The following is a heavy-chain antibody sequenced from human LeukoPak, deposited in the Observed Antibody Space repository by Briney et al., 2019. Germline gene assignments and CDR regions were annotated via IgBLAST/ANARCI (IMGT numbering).Heavy chain of an antibody. CDR1: GFTFSSYA. V-gene: IGHV3-23*01. CDR2: ISGGGGST. CDR3: AKDLSTVVPAAIPRTPTDY. J-gene: IGHJ4*02. Sequence: GGSLRLSCAASGFTFSSYAMSWVRQAPGKGLEWVSAISGGGGSTYYADSVKGRFTISRDNSKNTLYLQMNSLRAEDTAVYYCAKDLSTVVPAAIPRTPTDYWGPGTLVTVSS. D-gene: IGHD2-2*01.